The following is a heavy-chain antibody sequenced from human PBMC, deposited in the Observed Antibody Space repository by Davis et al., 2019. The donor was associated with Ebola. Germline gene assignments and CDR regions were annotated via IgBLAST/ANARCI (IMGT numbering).Heavy chain of an antibody. D-gene: IGHD1-20*01. CDR3: TTLRRTITGMDDGFDI. J-gene: IGHJ3*02. CDR2: IFPGDSDT. CDR1: GYSFASNW. Sequence: KVSCKGSGYSFASNWIGWVRQLPGKGLEWMGIIFPGDSDTRYSPSFQGQVSISVDKSISTAYLQWSSLKASDTAMYYCTTLRRTITGMDDGFDIWGQGTMVTVSS. V-gene: IGHV5-51*01.